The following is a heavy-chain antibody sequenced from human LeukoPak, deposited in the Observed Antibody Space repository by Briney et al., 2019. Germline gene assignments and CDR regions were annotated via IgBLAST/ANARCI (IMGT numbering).Heavy chain of an antibody. V-gene: IGHV4-39*01. Sequence: SETLSLTCGVSGGSVSSSTYDWGWIRQPPGKGLEWIGNIYYSGTTYYNPSPKSRVTISIDTSRKQFSLKLTSVTAADTAVYYCVRRVLSFSRPSNFDYWGQGILVTLSS. CDR1: GGSVSSSTYD. D-gene: IGHD2-2*01. J-gene: IGHJ4*02. CDR3: VRRVLSFSRPSNFDY. CDR2: IYYSGTT.